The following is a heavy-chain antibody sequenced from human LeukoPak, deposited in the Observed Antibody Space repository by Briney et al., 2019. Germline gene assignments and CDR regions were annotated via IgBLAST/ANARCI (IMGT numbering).Heavy chain of an antibody. V-gene: IGHV4-4*02. CDR1: GDSISSSNW. CDR3: AVPFSAMDGSGRVPGY. Sequence: SETLSLTCAVSGDSISSSNWWSWVRQPPGKGLEWIGEIYHSGSTNYNPSLKSRVTISVDTSKNQFSLKLSSVTAADTAVYYCAVPFSAMDGSGRVPGYWGQGTLVTVSS. J-gene: IGHJ4*02. CDR2: IYHSGST. D-gene: IGHD3-10*01.